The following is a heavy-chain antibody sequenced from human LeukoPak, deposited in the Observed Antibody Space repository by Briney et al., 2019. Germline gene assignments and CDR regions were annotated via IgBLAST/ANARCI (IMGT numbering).Heavy chain of an antibody. D-gene: IGHD6-13*01. CDR1: GGSIISGDFY. Sequence: SETLSLTCTVSGGSIISGDFYWGWIRQPPGKGLKWIGNIYYSGTTYYNPSLKSRVTISVDTSKNQFSLKLSSVTAADTAVFYCARRGISQGYYMDVWGKGTTVTISS. J-gene: IGHJ6*03. CDR2: IYYSGTT. V-gene: IGHV4-39*01. CDR3: ARRGISQGYYMDV.